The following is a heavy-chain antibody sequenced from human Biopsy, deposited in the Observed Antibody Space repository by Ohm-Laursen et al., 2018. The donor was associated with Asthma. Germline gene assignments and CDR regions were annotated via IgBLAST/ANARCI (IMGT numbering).Heavy chain of an antibody. CDR3: GIVVAANPFQGDC. V-gene: IGHV3-30*03. J-gene: IGHJ4*02. CDR2: ISYDGSIT. Sequence: SLRLSCAASGFTFSRYGMHWVRQAPGKGLEWVAVISYDGSITHYADSVKGRFTISRDNSKNTVYLDMSSLRIEDTAVFYCGIVVAANPFQGDCWGQGTLVTVSS. D-gene: IGHD2-15*01. CDR1: GFTFSRYG.